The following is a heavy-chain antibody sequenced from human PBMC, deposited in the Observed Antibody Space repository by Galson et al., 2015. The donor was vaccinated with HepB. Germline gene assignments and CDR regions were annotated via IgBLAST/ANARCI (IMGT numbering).Heavy chain of an antibody. CDR1: GGTFSSYA. J-gene: IGHJ4*02. Sequence: SVKVSCKASGGTFSSYAISWVRQAPGQGLEWMGGIIPIFGTANYAQKFQGRVTITADESTSTAYMELSSLRSEDTAVYYCARGGYSGYDFRVLDYWGQGTLVTVSS. CDR3: ARGGYSGYDFRVLDY. D-gene: IGHD5-12*01. CDR2: IIPIFGTA. V-gene: IGHV1-69*13.